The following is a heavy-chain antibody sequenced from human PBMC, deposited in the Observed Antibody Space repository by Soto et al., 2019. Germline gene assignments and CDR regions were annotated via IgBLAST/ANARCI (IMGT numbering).Heavy chain of an antibody. J-gene: IGHJ6*02. CDR1: GGSVSSGSYY. D-gene: IGHD1-26*01. CDR2: IYYSGST. V-gene: IGHV4-61*01. CDR3: ARDNSPSGMDV. Sequence: PSETLSLTCTVSGGSVSSGSYYWSWIRQPPGKGLEWIGYIYYSGSTNYYPSLKSRVTISVDTSRNQFSLKLSSVTAADTAVYYCARDNSPSGMDVWGQGTTVTVS.